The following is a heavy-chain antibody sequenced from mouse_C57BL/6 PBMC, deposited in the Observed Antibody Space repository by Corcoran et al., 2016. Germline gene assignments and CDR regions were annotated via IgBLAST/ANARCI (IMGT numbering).Heavy chain of an antibody. D-gene: IGHD1-2*01. CDR2: IYTDTGEQ. V-gene: IGHV9-1*01. Sequence: QIQLVQSGPALKKPGETVKISCQASGYTFTEYQMHWVKQAPGKGFKWMGMIYTDTGEQTYAEEFKGRFAFSLDTSASSAYFQINNLKNEDTATYFCVPITKADYWGQGTTLTVSS. CDR3: VPITKADY. CDR1: GYTFTEYQ. J-gene: IGHJ2*01.